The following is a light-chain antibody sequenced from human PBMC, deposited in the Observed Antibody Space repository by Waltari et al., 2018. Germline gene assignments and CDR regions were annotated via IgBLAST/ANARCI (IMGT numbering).Light chain of an antibody. CDR3: LLYMGGVISI. Sequence: TVVTQEPSLSVSPGGTVTLTCGLTSGSVSSRNYPSWYQQSPGQAPRTLIHTTNIRPSWVPSRFSCSILGNKAALTITGAQADDDSDYYCLLYMGGVISIFGGGTRLTVL. CDR1: SGSVSSRNY. J-gene: IGLJ2*01. CDR2: TTN. V-gene: IGLV8-61*01.